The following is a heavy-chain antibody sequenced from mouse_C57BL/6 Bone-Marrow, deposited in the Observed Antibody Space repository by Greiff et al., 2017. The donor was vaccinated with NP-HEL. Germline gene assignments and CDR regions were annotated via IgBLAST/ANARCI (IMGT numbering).Heavy chain of an antibody. Sequence: VQLQQPGAELVMPGASVKLSCKASGYTFTSYWMHWVKQRPGQGLEWIGEIDPSDSYTNYNQKFKGKSTLTVDKSSSTAYMQLSSLTSEDSAVYYGASPPIDYGSSSWYFDVWGTGTTVTVSS. D-gene: IGHD1-1*01. CDR3: ASPPIDYGSSSWYFDV. CDR1: GYTFTSYW. CDR2: IDPSDSYT. J-gene: IGHJ1*03. V-gene: IGHV1-69*01.